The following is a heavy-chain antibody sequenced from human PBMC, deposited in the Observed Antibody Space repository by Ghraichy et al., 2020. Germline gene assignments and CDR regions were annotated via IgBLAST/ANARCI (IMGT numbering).Heavy chain of an antibody. CDR2: INHSGST. Sequence: SETLSLTCAVYGGSFSGYYWSWIRQPPGKGLEWIGEINHSGSTNYNPSLKSRVTISVDTSKNQFSLKLSSVTAADTAVYYCARVVLLWFGELLGRRWFDPWGQGTLVTVSS. D-gene: IGHD3-10*01. CDR3: ARVVLLWFGELLGRRWFDP. J-gene: IGHJ5*02. CDR1: GGSFSGYY. V-gene: IGHV4-34*01.